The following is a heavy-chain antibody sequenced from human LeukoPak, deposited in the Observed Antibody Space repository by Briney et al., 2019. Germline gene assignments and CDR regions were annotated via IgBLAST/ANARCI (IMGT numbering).Heavy chain of an antibody. Sequence: ASVKVSCTASGYTFTGYYMHWVRQAPGQGLEWMGWINPNSGGTNYAQKFQGRVTMTRDTSISTAYMELSRLRSDDTAVYYCASTRVVTAFNWFDPWGQGTLVTVSS. CDR2: INPNSGGT. J-gene: IGHJ5*02. D-gene: IGHD2-21*02. CDR1: GYTFTGYY. CDR3: ASTRVVTAFNWFDP. V-gene: IGHV1-2*02.